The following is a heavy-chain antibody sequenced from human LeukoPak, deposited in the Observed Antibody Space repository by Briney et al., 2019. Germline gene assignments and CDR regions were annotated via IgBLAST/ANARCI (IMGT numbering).Heavy chain of an antibody. D-gene: IGHD6-6*01. CDR1: GFTFSSYS. V-gene: IGHV3-21*01. CDR3: ARAPIERYSSSYYYYYYMDV. Sequence: GGSLRLSCAASGFTFSSYSMNWVRQAPGKGLEWVSSISSSSSYIYYADSVKGRFTISRDNAKNSLYLQMNSLRAEDTAVYYCARAPIERYSSSYYYYYYMDVWGKGTTVTVSS. CDR2: ISSSSSYI. J-gene: IGHJ6*03.